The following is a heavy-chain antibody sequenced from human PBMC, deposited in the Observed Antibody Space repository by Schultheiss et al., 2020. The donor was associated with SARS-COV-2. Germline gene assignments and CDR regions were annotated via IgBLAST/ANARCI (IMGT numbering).Heavy chain of an antibody. CDR2: INSDGSST. J-gene: IGHJ6*02. V-gene: IGHV3-74*01. Sequence: GESLKISCAASGFTFSSHWMHWVRQAPGKGLVWVSRINSDGSSTSYADSVKGRFTISRDNAKNTLYLQMNSLRAEDTAVYYCARAFSDDYYYYGMDVWGQGTTVTVSS. CDR1: GFTFSSHW. CDR3: ARAFSDDYYYYGMDV.